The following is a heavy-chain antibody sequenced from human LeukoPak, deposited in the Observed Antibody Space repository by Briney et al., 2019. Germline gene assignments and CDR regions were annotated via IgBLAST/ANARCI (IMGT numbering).Heavy chain of an antibody. Sequence: GGSLRLFCSASGFTFSSYAMHWVRQAPGKGLEYVSAISSNGGSTYYADSVKGRFTISRDNSKNTLYLQMSSLRAEDTAVYYCVKDRRRDYSGGSCFRSGFDYWGQGTLVTVSS. CDR3: VKDRRRDYSGGSCFRSGFDY. V-gene: IGHV3-64D*06. J-gene: IGHJ4*02. CDR1: GFTFSSYA. CDR2: ISSNGGST. D-gene: IGHD2-15*01.